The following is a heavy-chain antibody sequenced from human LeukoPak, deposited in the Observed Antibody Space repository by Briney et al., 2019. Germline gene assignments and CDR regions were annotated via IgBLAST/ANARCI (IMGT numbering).Heavy chain of an antibody. CDR2: INHSGST. CDR3: ARGGIAARPFSFDY. D-gene: IGHD6-6*01. CDR1: GGSFSGYY. Sequence: PSETLSLTRAVYGGSFSGYYWSWIRQPPGKGLEWIGEINHSGSTNYNPSLKSRVTISVDTSKNQFSLKLSSVTAADTAVYYCARGGIAARPFSFDYWGQGTLVTVSS. J-gene: IGHJ4*02. V-gene: IGHV4-34*01.